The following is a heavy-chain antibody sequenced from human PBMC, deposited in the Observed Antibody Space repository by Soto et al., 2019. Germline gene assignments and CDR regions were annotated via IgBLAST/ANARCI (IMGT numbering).Heavy chain of an antibody. CDR1: CFTFRSYC. V-gene: IGHV3-7*03. J-gene: IGHJ4*02. CDR2: IKQDGSEK. Sequence: PGGSVRLSCGTSCFTFRSYCKSWVRQAPGKGLEWVANIKQDGSEKYYVDSVKGRFTISRDNAKNSLYLQMNSLRAEDTAVYYCAKLFARIAVALFDYWGQGTLVTVSS. D-gene: IGHD6-19*01. CDR3: AKLFARIAVALFDY.